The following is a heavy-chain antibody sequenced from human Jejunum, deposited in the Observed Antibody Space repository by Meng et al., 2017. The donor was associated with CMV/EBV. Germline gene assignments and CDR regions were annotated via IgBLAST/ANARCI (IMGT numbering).Heavy chain of an antibody. Sequence: ASGYTFTGYYLHWVRQAPGQGPEWMGWINPNSGDTTYPQQFQGRVTMTRDTSISTAYMELSSLRSDDTAVYYCATSSSDFDFWTDYWGQGTLVTVSS. CDR1: GYTFTGYY. J-gene: IGHJ4*02. V-gene: IGHV1-2*02. D-gene: IGHD3-3*01. CDR2: INPNSGDT. CDR3: ATSSSDFDFWTDY.